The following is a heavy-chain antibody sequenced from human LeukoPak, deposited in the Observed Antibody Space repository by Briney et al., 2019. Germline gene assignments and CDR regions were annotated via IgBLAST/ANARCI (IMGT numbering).Heavy chain of an antibody. J-gene: IGHJ4*02. D-gene: IGHD6-6*01. CDR3: ARGPNSNWSGLDF. Sequence: GGSLRLSCTASGFSFSGHWMHWARQLPGKGRVWVSRISPTGSTTSYADSVKGLFTVSRDNAKNTLYLQVNNLRAEDTAVYYCARGPNSNWSGLDFWGQGTLLTVSS. CDR2: ISPTGSTT. V-gene: IGHV3-74*01. CDR1: GFSFSGHW.